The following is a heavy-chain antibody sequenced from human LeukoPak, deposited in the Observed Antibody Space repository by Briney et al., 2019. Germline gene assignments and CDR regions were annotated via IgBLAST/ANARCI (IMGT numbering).Heavy chain of an antibody. J-gene: IGHJ6*03. D-gene: IGHD6-6*01. CDR3: ARGGHSSSTRYYYYYMDV. CDR2: INPSGGST. V-gene: IGHV1-46*01. CDR1: GYTFTGYY. Sequence: ASVKVPCKASGYTFTGYYMHWVRQAPGQGLEWMGIINPSGGSTSYAQKFQGRVTMTRDMSTSTVYMELSSLRSEDTAVYYCARGGHSSSTRYYYYYMDVWGKGTTVTVSS.